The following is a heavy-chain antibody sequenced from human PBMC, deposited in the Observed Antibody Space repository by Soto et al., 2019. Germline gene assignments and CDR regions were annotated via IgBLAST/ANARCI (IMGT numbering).Heavy chain of an antibody. V-gene: IGHV1-8*01. CDR1: EYTFTSYD. D-gene: IGHD6-13*01. CDR3: ARAPGSWYYYYMDV. J-gene: IGHJ6*03. CDR2: MNPNSGNT. Sequence: QVPVVQSGAEVKKPGTSVKVSCKASEYTFTSYDINWVRQATGQGLEWMGWMNPNSGNTGYAQKFQGRVTMTRNTSISTAYMELSSLRSEDTAVYYCARAPGSWYYYYMDVWGKGTTVTVSS.